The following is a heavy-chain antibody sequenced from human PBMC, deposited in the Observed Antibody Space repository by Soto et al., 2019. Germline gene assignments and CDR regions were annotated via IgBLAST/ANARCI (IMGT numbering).Heavy chain of an antibody. V-gene: IGHV1-69*13. CDR1: GGTFSRNA. J-gene: IGHJ6*02. CDR3: ARASSSSWYRGEPDYYYGMDV. D-gene: IGHD6-13*01. Sequence: ASVKVSCKASGGTFSRNAISWVRQAPGQGLEWMGGIFPIFGTAKYAQKFQGRVTITADGSTSTAYMELSSLSSEDTAVYYCARASSSSWYRGEPDYYYGMDVWGQGTTVTVSS. CDR2: IFPIFGTA.